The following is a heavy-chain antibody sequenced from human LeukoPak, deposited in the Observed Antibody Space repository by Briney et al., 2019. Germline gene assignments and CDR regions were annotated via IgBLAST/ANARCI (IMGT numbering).Heavy chain of an antibody. CDR3: ARGKEDYDILTGYDYFDY. CDR2: IYHSGST. J-gene: IGHJ4*02. CDR1: GYSISSGYY. V-gene: IGHV4-38-2*02. D-gene: IGHD3-9*01. Sequence: SETLSLTCTVSGYSISSGYYWGWIRQPPGKGLEWIGSIYHSGSTYYNPSLKSRVTISVDTSKNQFSLKLSSVTAADTALYYCARGKEDYDILTGYDYFDYWGQGTLVTVSS.